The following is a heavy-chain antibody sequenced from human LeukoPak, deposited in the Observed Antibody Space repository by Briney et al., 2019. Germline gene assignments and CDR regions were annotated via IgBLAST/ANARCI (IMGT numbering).Heavy chain of an antibody. D-gene: IGHD1-26*01. CDR2: TYYSGST. CDR3: AAPYSGSYGY. J-gene: IGHJ4*02. V-gene: IGHV4-59*01. CDR1: GGSISSYY. Sequence: SETLSLTXTVSGGSISSYYWSWIRQPPGKGLEWIGYTYYSGSTNYNPSLKSRVTISVDTSKNQFSLKLSSVTAADTAVYYCAAPYSGSYGYWGQGTLVTVSS.